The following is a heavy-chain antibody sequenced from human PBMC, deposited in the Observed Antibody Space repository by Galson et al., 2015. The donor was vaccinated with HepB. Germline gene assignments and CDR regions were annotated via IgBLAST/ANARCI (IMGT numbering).Heavy chain of an antibody. CDR1: GFTFSSYS. J-gene: IGHJ4*02. Sequence: SLRLSCAASGFTFSSYSVNWVRQAPGKGLEWVSYISSSSSTIYYADSVKGRFTISRDNAKNSLYLQMNSLRDEDTAVYYCARDRGVITLPTNFDYWGQGTLVTVSS. D-gene: IGHD3-22*01. V-gene: IGHV3-48*02. CDR2: ISSSSSTI. CDR3: ARDRGVITLPTNFDY.